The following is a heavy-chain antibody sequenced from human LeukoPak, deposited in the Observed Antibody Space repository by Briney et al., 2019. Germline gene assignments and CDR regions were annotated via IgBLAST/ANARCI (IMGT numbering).Heavy chain of an antibody. CDR1: GGSISSGSYY. CDR3: AREDHGDYGNHFDY. Sequence: SETLSLTCTVSGGSISSGSYYWSWIRQPAGKGLDWIGRIYTSGSTNYNPSLKSRVTMSVDTSKNPFSLKLSSVTAADTAVYYCAREDHGDYGNHFDYWGQGTLVTVSS. CDR2: IYTSGST. D-gene: IGHD4-17*01. J-gene: IGHJ4*02. V-gene: IGHV4-61*02.